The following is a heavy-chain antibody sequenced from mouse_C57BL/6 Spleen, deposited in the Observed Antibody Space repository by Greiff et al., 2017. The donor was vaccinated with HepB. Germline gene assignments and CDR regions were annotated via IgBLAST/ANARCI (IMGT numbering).Heavy chain of an antibody. CDR1: GYTFTSYW. Sequence: VQLQQPGAELVRPGSSVKLSCKASGYTFTSYWMDWVKQRPGQGLEWIGNIYPSDSETHYNQKFKDKATLTVDKSSSTAYMQLSSLTSEDSAVYYCARYGYGAWFAYWGQGTLVTVSA. J-gene: IGHJ3*01. CDR3: ARYGYGAWFAY. CDR2: IYPSDSET. D-gene: IGHD2-2*01. V-gene: IGHV1-61*01.